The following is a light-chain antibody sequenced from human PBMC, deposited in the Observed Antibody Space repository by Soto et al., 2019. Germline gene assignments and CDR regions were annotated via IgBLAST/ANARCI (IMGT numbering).Light chain of an antibody. V-gene: IGLV1-40*01. CDR2: ETT. CDR1: SSDIGAGYE. Sequence: QSVLTQPPSVAAAPGQRVTISCTGSSSDIGAGYEVHWYQQVPGTAPKLLIYETTYRPSGVPDRFSGSKSGTSASLAITGLQAEDEADYYCQSYSIGLRGVFGTGTKLTVL. J-gene: IGLJ1*01. CDR3: QSYSIGLRGV.